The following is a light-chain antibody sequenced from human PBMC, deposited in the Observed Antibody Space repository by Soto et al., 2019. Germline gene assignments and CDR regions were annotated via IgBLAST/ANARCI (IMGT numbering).Light chain of an antibody. CDR2: DVS. Sequence: QSALTQPASVSGSPGQSITISCTGTSSDVGGYNYVSWYQQHPGKTPKLMIYDVSNRPSGVSNRFSGSKSGKTASMNIYGFQAEDEADYYCSSYTSSSTRVFGTGTKVTVL. V-gene: IGLV2-14*01. CDR1: SSDVGGYNY. CDR3: SSYTSSSTRV. J-gene: IGLJ1*01.